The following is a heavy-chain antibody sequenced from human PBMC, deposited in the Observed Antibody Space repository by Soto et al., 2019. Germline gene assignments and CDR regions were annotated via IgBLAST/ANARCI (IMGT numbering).Heavy chain of an antibody. CDR2: IFSNDEK. V-gene: IGHV2-26*01. CDR1: GFSLSNARMG. CDR3: ARITRPDDFWSGINWFDP. D-gene: IGHD3-3*01. Sequence: SGPTLVNPTETLTLTCTVSGFSLSNARMGVSWIRQPPGKALEWLAHIFSNDEKSYSTSLKSRLTISKDTSKSQVVLTMTNMDPVDTATYYCARITRPDDFWSGINWFDPWGQGTLVTVSS. J-gene: IGHJ5*02.